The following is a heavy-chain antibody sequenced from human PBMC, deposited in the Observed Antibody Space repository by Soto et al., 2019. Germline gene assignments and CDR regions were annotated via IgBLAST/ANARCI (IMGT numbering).Heavy chain of an antibody. J-gene: IGHJ4*02. CDR1: GFTFSAHY. D-gene: IGHD3-10*01. V-gene: IGHV3-11*01. CDR3: ARDAHYYASDY. Sequence: QVQLVESGGGLVKPGESLRLSCAASGFTFSAHYMTWIRQAPGKGLEWVSYISGSGDTIYYAHSVKGRFSVSRDNAKNSLYLQMNSLRAEDTAVYFCARDAHYYASDYWGQGTLVTVTS. CDR2: ISGSGDTI.